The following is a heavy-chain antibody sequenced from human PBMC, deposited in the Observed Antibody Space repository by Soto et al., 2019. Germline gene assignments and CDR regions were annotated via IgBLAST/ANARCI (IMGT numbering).Heavy chain of an antibody. CDR3: ARDSGRGRFDP. V-gene: IGHV3-74*01. D-gene: IGHD1-26*01. CDR2: IESDGRVT. Sequence: EVQLVESGGGLVQPGGSLRLSCAASGFTFTTSWMHWVRQAPGKGLVWVSRIESDGRVTGYADSVKGRFTISRDNANNTLYLQMTSGGAEVTAVHYCARDSGRGRFDPWGQGTLVTVSS. J-gene: IGHJ5*02. CDR1: GFTFTTSW.